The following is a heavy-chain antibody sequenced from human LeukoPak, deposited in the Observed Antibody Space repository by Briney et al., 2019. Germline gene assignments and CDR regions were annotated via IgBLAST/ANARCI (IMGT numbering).Heavy chain of an antibody. J-gene: IGHJ5*02. CDR2: FDPEDGET. CDR3: ARGLYSSSSFWFDP. D-gene: IGHD6-6*01. CDR1: GYTLTELS. V-gene: IGHV1-24*01. Sequence: VASVKVSCEVSGYTLTELSMHWVRQAPGKGLEWMGGFDPEDGETIYAQKFQGRVTMTEDTSTDTAYMELSSLRSEDTAVYYCARGLYSSSSFWFDPWGQGTLVTVSS.